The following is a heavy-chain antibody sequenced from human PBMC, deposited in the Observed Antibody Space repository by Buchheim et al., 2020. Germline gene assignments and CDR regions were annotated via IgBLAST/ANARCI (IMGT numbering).Heavy chain of an antibody. Sequence: QVQLQESGPGLVKPSETLSLTCTVSGGSVSSGSYYWSWIRQPPGKGLEWIGYIYYSGSTNYNPSLKSRVTISVDTSKNQFPLKLSSVTAADTAVYYCARAKDRIAAAGTFDPWGQGTL. J-gene: IGHJ5*02. D-gene: IGHD6-13*01. CDR2: IYYSGST. CDR1: GGSVSSGSYY. V-gene: IGHV4-61*01. CDR3: ARAKDRIAAAGTFDP.